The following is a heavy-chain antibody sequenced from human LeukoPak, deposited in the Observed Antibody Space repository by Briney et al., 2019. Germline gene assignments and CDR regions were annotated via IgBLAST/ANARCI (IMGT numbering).Heavy chain of an antibody. V-gene: IGHV3-21*01. CDR2: ISSSSSHI. J-gene: IGHJ6*03. Sequence: PVGSLRLSCAASGFTFSSYSMNWVRQAPGKGLEWVSSISSSSSHIYYADSVKGRFTISRDNAKNSLYLQMNSLRAEDTAVYYCARDLRYMDVWGKGTTVTVSS. CDR1: GFTFSSYS. CDR3: ARDLRYMDV.